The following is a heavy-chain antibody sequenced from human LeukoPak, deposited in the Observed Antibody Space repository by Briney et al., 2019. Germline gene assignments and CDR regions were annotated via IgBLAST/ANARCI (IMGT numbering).Heavy chain of an antibody. D-gene: IGHD2-21*02. CDR1: GFTFSNYA. V-gene: IGHV3-30-3*02. CDR3: AKSREIVVVTAIDY. J-gene: IGHJ4*02. Sequence: GRSLRLSCAASGFTFSNYAMHWVRQAPGKGLEWVAIISYDGNDKYYTDSVRGRFTISRDKSKNTLYLQMNSLRAEDTAIYYCAKSREIVVVTAIDYWGQGILVTVSS. CDR2: ISYDGNDK.